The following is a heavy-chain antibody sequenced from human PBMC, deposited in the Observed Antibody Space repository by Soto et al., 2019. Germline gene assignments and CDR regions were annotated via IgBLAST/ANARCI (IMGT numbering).Heavy chain of an antibody. J-gene: IGHJ2*01. CDR2: INPDGSDK. CDR1: GFTFSTYW. Sequence: EVQLVESGGGLVQPGGSLRLSCAASGFTFSTYWMTWVRQAPGKGLEWVANINPDGSDKNYVDSVKGRFTISRDNVKNSLYLQVNSLRAEDTALYYCVRAWIDLWGRGTLVTVSS. V-gene: IGHV3-7*01. D-gene: IGHD1-1*01. CDR3: VRAWIDL.